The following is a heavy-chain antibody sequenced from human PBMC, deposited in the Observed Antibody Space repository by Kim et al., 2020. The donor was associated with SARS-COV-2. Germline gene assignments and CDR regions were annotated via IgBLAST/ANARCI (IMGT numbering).Heavy chain of an antibody. D-gene: IGHD6-13*01. J-gene: IGHJ4*02. Sequence: NYKPALKRRVTISVDTSKNQFSLKLSSVTAADTAVYYCARDRQQLVRFDYWGQGTLVTVSS. CDR3: ARDRQQLVRFDY. V-gene: IGHV4-59*01.